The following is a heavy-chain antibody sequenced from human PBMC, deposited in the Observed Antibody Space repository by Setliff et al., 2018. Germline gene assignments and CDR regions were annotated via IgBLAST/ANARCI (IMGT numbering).Heavy chain of an antibody. CDR3: ARGHCTTISCFLDH. CDR1: GFTFSSHW. Sequence: PGGSLRLSCAASGFTFSSHWMHWVRQVPGKGLAWVSQINPDATTTYYADSVKGRFTISRDNAKTTLYLQLDSLRPDDTAFYYCARGHCTTISCFLDHWGQGIMVTVSS. CDR2: INPDATTT. D-gene: IGHD2-8*01. V-gene: IGHV3-74*01. J-gene: IGHJ4*02.